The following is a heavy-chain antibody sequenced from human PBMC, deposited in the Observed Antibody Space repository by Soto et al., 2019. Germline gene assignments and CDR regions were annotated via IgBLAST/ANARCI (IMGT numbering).Heavy chain of an antibody. Sequence: SETLSLTCTVSGGSISSYYWSWIRQPPGKGLEWIGYIYYSGSTNYNPSLKSRVTISVDTSKNQFSLKLSSVTAADTAVYYCARHGYSYGLSEFDYWGQGTLVTVSS. J-gene: IGHJ4*02. CDR1: GGSISSYY. D-gene: IGHD5-18*01. CDR2: IYYSGST. V-gene: IGHV4-59*08. CDR3: ARHGYSYGLSEFDY.